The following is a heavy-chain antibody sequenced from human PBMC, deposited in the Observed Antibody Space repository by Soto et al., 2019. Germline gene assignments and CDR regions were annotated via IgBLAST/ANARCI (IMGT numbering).Heavy chain of an antibody. CDR3: ARAYHSSGWYVGSYYYYGMDV. V-gene: IGHV4-59*01. CDR2: IYYSGST. Sequence: SETLSLTCTVSGGSISSYYWSWIRQPPGEGLEWIGYIYYSGSTNYNPSLKSRVTISVDTSKNQFSLKLSSVTAADTAVYYCARAYHSSGWYVGSYYYYGMDVWGQGTTVTVSS. J-gene: IGHJ6*02. D-gene: IGHD6-19*01. CDR1: GGSISSYY.